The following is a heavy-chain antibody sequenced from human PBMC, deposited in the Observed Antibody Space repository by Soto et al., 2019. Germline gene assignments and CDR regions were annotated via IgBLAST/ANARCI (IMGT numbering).Heavy chain of an antibody. CDR3: ARGGYDWGP. V-gene: IGHV4-59*01. J-gene: IGHJ5*02. CDR1: GGSISSYY. CDR2: IYYSGST. Sequence: PETLSLTCTVSGGSISSYYWSWIRQPPGKGLEWIGYIYYSGSTNYNPPRKSRVTIAVDTSKNQFSLKLTSVTAADTAVYYCARGGYDWGPWGQGALVTVSS. D-gene: IGHD3-16*01.